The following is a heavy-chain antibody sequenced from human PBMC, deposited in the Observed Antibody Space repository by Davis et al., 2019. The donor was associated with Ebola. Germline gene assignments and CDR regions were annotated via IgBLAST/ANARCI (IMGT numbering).Heavy chain of an antibody. CDR3: GRVISFPGIGMDI. CDR2: ISADGRST. Sequence: PGGSLRLSCAASGFTLSTYWMHWVRQVPGKGLVWVSRISADGRSTSYGDSVEGRFIISRDNAKNMLYVQMNSLRTEDTAIYYCGRVISFPGIGMDIWGQGTMVTVSS. V-gene: IGHV3-74*01. J-gene: IGHJ6*02. D-gene: IGHD1-14*01. CDR1: GFTLSTYW.